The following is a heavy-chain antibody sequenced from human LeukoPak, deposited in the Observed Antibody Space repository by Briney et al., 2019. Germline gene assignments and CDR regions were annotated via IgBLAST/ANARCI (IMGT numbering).Heavy chain of an antibody. CDR1: GYTFTGYY. Sequence: ASVKVSCKASGYTFTGYYMHWVRQAPGQGLEWMGWINPNSGGTNYAQKFQGRVTITRDTSASTAYMELSSLRSEDTAVYYCARDDTAMAAHFDYWGQGTLVTVSS. CDR3: ARDDTAMAAHFDY. D-gene: IGHD5-18*01. V-gene: IGHV1-2*02. CDR2: INPNSGGT. J-gene: IGHJ4*02.